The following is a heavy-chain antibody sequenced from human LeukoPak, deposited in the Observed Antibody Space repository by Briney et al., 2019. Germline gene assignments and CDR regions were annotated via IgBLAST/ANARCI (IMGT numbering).Heavy chain of an antibody. CDR3: ARGHYGDYRNWFDP. CDR1: GGSISSYY. Sequence: SETLSLTCTVSGGSISSYYWSWIRQPPGKGLEWIGYTYYSGSTNYNPSLKSRVTISVDTSKNQFSLKLSSVTAADTAVYYCARGHYGDYRNWFDPWGQGTLVTVSS. D-gene: IGHD4-17*01. CDR2: TYYSGST. J-gene: IGHJ5*02. V-gene: IGHV4-59*01.